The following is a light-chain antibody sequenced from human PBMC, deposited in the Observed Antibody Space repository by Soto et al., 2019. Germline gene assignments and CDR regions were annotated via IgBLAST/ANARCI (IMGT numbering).Light chain of an antibody. CDR2: AAS. J-gene: IGKJ5*01. CDR1: QGISNY. V-gene: IGKV1-9*01. Sequence: DIQLPQSPSFLSASVGDRVTITCRASQGISNYLAWYQQRPGKAPKLLIYAASTLQTGVPSRFSGSGSGTEFTLTISSLQPEDFATYHCQQLTSYPRSTFGQGTRLEIK. CDR3: QQLTSYPRST.